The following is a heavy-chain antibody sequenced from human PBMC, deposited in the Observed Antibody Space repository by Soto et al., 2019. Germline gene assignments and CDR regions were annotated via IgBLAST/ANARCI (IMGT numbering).Heavy chain of an antibody. J-gene: IGHJ5*02. D-gene: IGHD3-3*01. Sequence: QVQLVQSGAEEKKPGASVKVSCKASGYTFTSYAMHWVRQAPGQRLEWMGWINAGNGNTKYSQKLQGRVTITRDTSASTASMELSSLRSEDTAVYYCARGRFSRGWFDPCGKGTLVTVSS. V-gene: IGHV1-3*05. CDR2: INAGNGNT. CDR1: GYTFTSYA. CDR3: ARGRFSRGWFDP.